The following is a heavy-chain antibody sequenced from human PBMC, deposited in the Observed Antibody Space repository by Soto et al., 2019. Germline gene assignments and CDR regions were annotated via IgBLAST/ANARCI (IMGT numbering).Heavy chain of an antibody. CDR3: ASFLSGSYKYYFDY. CDR1: GGSISSGDYY. D-gene: IGHD3-10*01. J-gene: IGHJ4*02. CDR2: IYYSGST. Sequence: SETLSLTCTVSGGSISSGDYYWSWIRQPPGKGLEWIGYIYYSGSTYYNPSLKSRVTISVDTSKNQFSLKLSSVTAADTAVYYCASFLSGSYKYYFDYWGQGTLVTVSS. V-gene: IGHV4-30-4*01.